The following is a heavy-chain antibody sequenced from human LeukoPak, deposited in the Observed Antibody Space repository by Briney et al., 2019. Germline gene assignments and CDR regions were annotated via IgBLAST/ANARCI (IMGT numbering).Heavy chain of an antibody. J-gene: IGHJ6*03. CDR1: GSRFTSYW. Sequence: GEPLKISCKGSGSRFTSYWIGWVRRIPGKGLGWMGIYHPGDSDTTYSPSFQGQVTISADKSISTAYLQWSSLKASDTAMYYCARHSSKRLVRGYYYYMDVWGKGTTVTVSS. V-gene: IGHV5-51*01. CDR3: ARHSSKRLVRGYYYYMDV. CDR2: YHPGDSDT. D-gene: IGHD2-2*01.